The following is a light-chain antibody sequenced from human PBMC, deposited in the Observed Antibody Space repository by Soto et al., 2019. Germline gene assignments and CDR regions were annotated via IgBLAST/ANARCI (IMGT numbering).Light chain of an antibody. CDR2: AAA. V-gene: IGKV1-16*02. J-gene: IGKJ4*01. Sequence: DIQMTQSPSSLSASVGDTVTITCRASQGISNHLAWFQHKPGKAPKALIHAAASLQSGVSSKFSGSGFGRDFTLSITSLQPDDSATYYCQQYHSYPLTFAGGTKVEIK. CDR3: QQYHSYPLT. CDR1: QGISNH.